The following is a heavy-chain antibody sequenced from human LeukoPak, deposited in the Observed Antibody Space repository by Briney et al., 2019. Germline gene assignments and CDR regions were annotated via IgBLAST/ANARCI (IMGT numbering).Heavy chain of an antibody. V-gene: IGHV1-8*01. CDR3: ARGSTFTDD. J-gene: IGHJ4*02. CDR1: GYTFSSYD. D-gene: IGHD6-13*01. CDR2: MNPNKGIT. Sequence: ASVKVSCKASGYTFSSYDINWVRQATGQGLEWMGRMNPNKGITGLAQKFQGRVTLTRNTSINTAYMELSSLRSEDTAVYYCARGSTFTDDWGQGTLVTVSS.